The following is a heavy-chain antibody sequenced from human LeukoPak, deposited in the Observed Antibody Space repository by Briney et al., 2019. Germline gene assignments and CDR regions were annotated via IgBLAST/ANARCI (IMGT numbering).Heavy chain of an antibody. Sequence: SQTLSLTCTVSGGSISSGGYYWSWIRQHPGKGLEWIGYIYYSGSTYYNPSLKSRVTISVDTSKNQFTLKLSSVTAADTAVYYCAAHSRRWLQLYAFDIWGQGTMVTVSS. CDR3: AAHSRRWLQLYAFDI. J-gene: IGHJ3*02. CDR2: IYYSGST. D-gene: IGHD5-24*01. CDR1: GGSISSGGYY. V-gene: IGHV4-31*03.